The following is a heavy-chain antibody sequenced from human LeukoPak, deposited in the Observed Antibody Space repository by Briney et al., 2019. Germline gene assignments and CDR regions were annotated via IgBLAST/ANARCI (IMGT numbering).Heavy chain of an antibody. CDR2: INRDGTGT. CDR1: GFIFSDYW. V-gene: IGHV3-74*01. CDR3: AREPPIAAAGTEG. J-gene: IGHJ4*02. D-gene: IGHD6-13*01. Sequence: GGSLRLSCAPSGFIFSDYWFHWVRQTPGQGLVWVAAINRDGTGTSHADSVKGRFTISRDNAKNSLYLQMNSLRAEDTAVYYCAREPPIAAAGTEGWGQGTLVTVSS.